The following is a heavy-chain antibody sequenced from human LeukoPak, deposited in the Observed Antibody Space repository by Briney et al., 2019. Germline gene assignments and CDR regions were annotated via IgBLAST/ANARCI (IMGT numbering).Heavy chain of an antibody. Sequence: GSLRLSCAASGFTFSSYSMNWVRQAPGKGLEWVSSISSSSSYIYYADSVKGRFTISRDNAKNSLYLQMNSLRAEDTAVYYCAKEDRGYYGMDVWGQGTTVTVSS. CDR3: AKEDRGYYGMDV. D-gene: IGHD1-14*01. J-gene: IGHJ6*02. V-gene: IGHV3-21*01. CDR2: ISSSSSYI. CDR1: GFTFSSYS.